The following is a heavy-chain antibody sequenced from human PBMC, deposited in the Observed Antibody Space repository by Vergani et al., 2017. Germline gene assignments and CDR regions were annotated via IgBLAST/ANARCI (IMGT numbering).Heavy chain of an antibody. D-gene: IGHD3-9*01. CDR1: GGTFSSYA. V-gene: IGHV1-69*01. Sequence: QVRLVQSGAEVKKPGSSVKVSCKASGGTFSSYALNWVRQAPGQGLEWMGGIIPIFGTAKYAQKFQGRVTITADESTSTAYMELSSLKSEDTAVYYCAREGTDGSRPPRVYYDSPRGFDPWGQGTLVTVSS. CDR2: IIPIFGTA. CDR3: AREGTDGSRPPRVYYDSPRGFDP. J-gene: IGHJ5*02.